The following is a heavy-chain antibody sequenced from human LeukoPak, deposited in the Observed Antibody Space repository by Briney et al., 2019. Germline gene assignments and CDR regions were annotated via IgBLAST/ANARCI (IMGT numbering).Heavy chain of an antibody. CDR2: IYYSGST. J-gene: IGHJ4*02. CDR1: GGSISSSSYY. V-gene: IGHV4-39*01. D-gene: IGHD3-22*01. Sequence: SETLSLTCTVSGGSISSSSYYWGWIRQPPGKGLEWLGSIYYSGSTYYNPSLKSRVTISVDTSKNQFSLKLSSVTAADTAVYYCARLLYYYDSSGLDYWGQRTLVTVSS. CDR3: ARLLYYYDSSGLDY.